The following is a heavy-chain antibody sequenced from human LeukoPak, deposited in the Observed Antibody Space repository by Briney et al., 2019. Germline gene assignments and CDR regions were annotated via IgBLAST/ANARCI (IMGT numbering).Heavy chain of an antibody. V-gene: IGHV1-2*02. D-gene: IGHD2-2*01. J-gene: IGHJ5*02. Sequence: GASVTVTCKASGYTFTGYYMHWVRQAPGQGLEWMGWINPKSGGTNYAQKFQGRVTMTRDTSIHTAYMELSRLRSDDTAVYYCAREKYGFDPWGQGTLVTVSS. CDR1: GYTFTGYY. CDR2: INPKSGGT. CDR3: AREKYGFDP.